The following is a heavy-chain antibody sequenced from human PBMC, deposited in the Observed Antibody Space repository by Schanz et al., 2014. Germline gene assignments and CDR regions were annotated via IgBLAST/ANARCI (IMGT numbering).Heavy chain of an antibody. CDR1: GDSISSGGDY. Sequence: QVQLQESGPGLVKPSQTLSLTCTVSGDSISSGGDYWSWIRQHPGKGLEWIGYIYYSGSSDYNPSRKSRVTISLDTSKNQFSLTLTSLTAADTAVYYCARDTTWRLDLWGRGTLVTVSS. J-gene: IGHJ2*01. CDR2: IYYSGSS. V-gene: IGHV4-31*03. CDR3: ARDTTWRLDL. D-gene: IGHD1-1*01.